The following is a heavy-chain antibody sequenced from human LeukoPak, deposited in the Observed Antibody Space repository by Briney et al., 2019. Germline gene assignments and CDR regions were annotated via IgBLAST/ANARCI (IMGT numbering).Heavy chain of an antibody. Sequence: ASVKVSCKASGFTFTSYGIRWVRQAPGQGLEGMGWINPNSGGTNYAQKFQGRVTMTRDTSISTAYMELSRLRSDDTAVYYCARGSPTVTFDYWGQGTLVTVSS. CDR3: ARGSPTVTFDY. CDR1: GFTFTSYG. CDR2: INPNSGGT. V-gene: IGHV1-2*02. D-gene: IGHD4-17*01. J-gene: IGHJ4*02.